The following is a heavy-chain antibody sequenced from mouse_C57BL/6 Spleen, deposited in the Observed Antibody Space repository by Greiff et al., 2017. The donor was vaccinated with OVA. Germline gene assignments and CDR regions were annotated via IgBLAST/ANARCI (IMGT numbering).Heavy chain of an antibody. V-gene: IGHV1-15*01. CDR1: GYTFTDYE. CDR3: TKFIRYFDV. CDR2: IDPETGGT. Sequence: QVHVKQSGAELVRPGASVTLSCKASGYTFTDYEMHWVKQTPVHGLEWIGAIDPETGGTAYNQKFKGKAILTADKSSSTAYMELRSLTSEDSAVYYCTKFIRYFDVWGTGTTVTVSS. J-gene: IGHJ1*03. D-gene: IGHD1-1*01.